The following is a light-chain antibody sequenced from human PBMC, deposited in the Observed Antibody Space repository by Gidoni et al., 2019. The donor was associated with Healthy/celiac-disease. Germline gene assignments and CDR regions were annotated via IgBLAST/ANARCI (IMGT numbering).Light chain of an antibody. Sequence: SSLLTQPPSVSVAPGKTARITCGANNIGIKSVHWYQQKPGQAPVVVVYDDNDRPSGVPERFSGSNSGDTATLTISRVEAGDEADYYCQVWDSSSDFLVFGGGTKLTVL. V-gene: IGLV3-21*03. CDR1: NIGIKS. CDR3: QVWDSSSDFLV. CDR2: DDN. J-gene: IGLJ3*02.